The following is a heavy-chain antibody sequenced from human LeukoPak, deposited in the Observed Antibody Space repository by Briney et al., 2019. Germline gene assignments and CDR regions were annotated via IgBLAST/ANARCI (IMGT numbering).Heavy chain of an antibody. D-gene: IGHD3-22*01. Sequence: GGSLRLSCTASGFTFSHFSMNWVRLAPGKGLEWVSVIYKAGDPYNADSVKGRFSISRDNRKNMLYLQMNSLRAEDTAVYYCARGLIYYDSRGHYLAERPYFDYWGQGTLVTVSS. CDR2: IYKAGDP. CDR3: ARGLIYYDSRGHYLAERPYFDY. CDR1: GFTFSHFS. J-gene: IGHJ4*02. V-gene: IGHV3-53*01.